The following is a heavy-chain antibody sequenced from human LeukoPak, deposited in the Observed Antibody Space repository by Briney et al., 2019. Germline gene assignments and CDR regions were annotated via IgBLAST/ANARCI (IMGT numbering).Heavy chain of an antibody. V-gene: IGHV4-59*08. CDR3: ARAQRAVAGTRQYFQH. D-gene: IGHD6-19*01. Sequence: SETLSLTCTVSGGSISSYYWSWIRQPPGKGLEWIGYIYYSGSTNYNPSLKSRVTISVDTSKDQFSLKLSSVTAADTAVYYCARAQRAVAGTRQYFQHWGQGTLVTVSS. CDR1: GGSISSYY. J-gene: IGHJ1*01. CDR2: IYYSGST.